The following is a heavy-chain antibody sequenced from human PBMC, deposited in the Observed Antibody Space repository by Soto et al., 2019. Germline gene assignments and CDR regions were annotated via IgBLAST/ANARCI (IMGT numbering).Heavy chain of an antibody. CDR3: AKNGQPPYYYCGMDV. CDR2: ISGYNGDT. J-gene: IGHJ6*02. D-gene: IGHD2-8*01. Sequence: QGQLVQSGAEVKKPGASVKVSCKASGYTFTRYGISWVRQAPGQGLEWMGWISGYNGDTNYAQKFQGRVTMTIDTSTSTAYMELRSLTADATAVYYCAKNGQPPYYYCGMDVWGQGTTVTVSS. CDR1: GYTFTRYG. V-gene: IGHV1-18*01.